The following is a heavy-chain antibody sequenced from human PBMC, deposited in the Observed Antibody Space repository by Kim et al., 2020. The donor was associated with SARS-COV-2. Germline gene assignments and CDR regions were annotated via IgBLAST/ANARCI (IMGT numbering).Heavy chain of an antibody. V-gene: IGHV3-7*01. D-gene: IGHD2-2*01. CDR3: ARDSGYCSSTSCSQYYYYYGMDV. J-gene: IGHJ6*02. Sequence: GGSLRLSCAASGFTFSSYWMSWVRQAPGKGLEWVANIKQDGSEKYYVDSVKGRFTISRDNAKNSLYLQMNSLRAEDTAVYYCARDSGYCSSTSCSQYYYYYGMDVWGQGTTVTVSS. CDR1: GFTFSSYW. CDR2: IKQDGSEK.